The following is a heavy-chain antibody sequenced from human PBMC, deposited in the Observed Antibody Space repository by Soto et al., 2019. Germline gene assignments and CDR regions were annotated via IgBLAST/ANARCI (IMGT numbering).Heavy chain of an antibody. CDR2: ISYDGSNK. D-gene: IGHD3-9*01. CDR3: AKDPDTADILTGYVDY. V-gene: IGHV3-30*18. Sequence: GGSLSLSCAASGFTFSSYGMHWVRQAPGKGLEWVAVISYDGSNKYYADSVKGRFTISRDNSKNTLYLQMNSLRAEDTAVYYCAKDPDTADILTGYVDYWGQGTLVTAPQ. J-gene: IGHJ4*02. CDR1: GFTFSSYG.